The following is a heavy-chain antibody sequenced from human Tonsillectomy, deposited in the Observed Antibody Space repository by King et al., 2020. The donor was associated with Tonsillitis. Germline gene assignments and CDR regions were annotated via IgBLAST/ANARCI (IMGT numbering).Heavy chain of an antibody. CDR2: INPSGGST. V-gene: IGHV1-46*03. CDR1: GYTFTSYY. CDR3: ARVSGLDSFDI. Sequence: QLVQSGAEVKKPGASVKVSCKASGYTFTSYYMHWVRQAPGQGLEWMGIINPSGGSTSYAQKFHGRVTMSRYTSTSTVYMELSSLRSEATAMYYCARVSGLDSFDIWGQGTMVTVSS. D-gene: IGHD3-22*01. J-gene: IGHJ3*02.